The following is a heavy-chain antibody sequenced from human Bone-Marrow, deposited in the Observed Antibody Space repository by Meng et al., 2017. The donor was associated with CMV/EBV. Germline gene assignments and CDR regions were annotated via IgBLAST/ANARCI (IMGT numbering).Heavy chain of an antibody. J-gene: IGHJ6*02. D-gene: IGHD1-26*01. CDR2: INPNSGGT. CDR1: GYTFTGYY. CDR3: ARRIGGSFHYGMDV. Sequence: SVKVSCKASGYTFTGYYMYWVRQAPGQGLEWMGWINPNSGGTNYAQKFQGRVTMTRDTSISTAYMELSSLRSDDTAVYYCARRIGGSFHYGMDVWGQGTTVTVAS. V-gene: IGHV1-2*02.